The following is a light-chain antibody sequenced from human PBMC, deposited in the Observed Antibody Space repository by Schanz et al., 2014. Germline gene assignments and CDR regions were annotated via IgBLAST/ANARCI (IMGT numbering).Light chain of an antibody. CDR1: QSVNSN. Sequence: EIVLTQSPATLSLSPGERATLSCRASQSVNSNLAWYQQKPGQAPRLLIYGASTRATAIPARFSGSGSGTDFTLTISSLEPEDFAVYYCQQYGSSPITFGPGTKVDIK. CDR2: GAS. J-gene: IGKJ3*01. CDR3: QQYGSSPIT. V-gene: IGKV3-20*01.